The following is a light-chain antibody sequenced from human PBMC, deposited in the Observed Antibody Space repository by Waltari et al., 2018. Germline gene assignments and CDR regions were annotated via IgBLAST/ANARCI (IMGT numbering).Light chain of an antibody. CDR2: KAS. J-gene: IGKJ1*01. CDR3: QQYNSYPWT. Sequence: DIQMTQSPSTLSASVGDRVTITCRASQSIRISLAWYQQKPGKAPKLLIYKASSLQSGVPSRFSGRGSGTEFTLTISSLQPDDFATYYCQQYNSYPWTFGQGTKVEIK. V-gene: IGKV1-5*03. CDR1: QSIRIS.